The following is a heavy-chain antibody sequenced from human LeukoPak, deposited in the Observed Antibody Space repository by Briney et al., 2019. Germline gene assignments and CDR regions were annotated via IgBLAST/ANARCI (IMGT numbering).Heavy chain of an antibody. CDR3: ARGSSRIYYYDSSGYSHAFDY. J-gene: IGHJ4*02. D-gene: IGHD3-22*01. V-gene: IGHV6-1*01. CDR2: TYYRSKWYT. CDR1: GDSFSSNSAA. Sequence: SQTLSLTCAISGDSFSSNSAAWNWVRQSPSRGLEWLGRTYYRSKWYTDYAESVKSRITINPDTSKNQFSLQVNSVTPEDTAVYYCARGSSRIYYYDSSGYSHAFDYWGQGILVTVSS.